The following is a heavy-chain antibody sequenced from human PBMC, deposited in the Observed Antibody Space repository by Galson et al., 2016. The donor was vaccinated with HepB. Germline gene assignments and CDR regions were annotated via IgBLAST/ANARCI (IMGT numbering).Heavy chain of an antibody. CDR3: ARSPAYCSGGSCYVGFDI. Sequence: QSGAEVKKPGESLKISCTGSGYSFTSYWIGWVRQMPGKGLEWMGIIYPGDSDTRYTPSFQGQVTISADKSISTAYLQWSSLKASDTAMYYCARSPAYCSGGSCYVGFDIWGQGTMVTVSS. J-gene: IGHJ3*02. D-gene: IGHD2-15*01. CDR2: IYPGDSDT. CDR1: GYSFTSYW. V-gene: IGHV5-51*01.